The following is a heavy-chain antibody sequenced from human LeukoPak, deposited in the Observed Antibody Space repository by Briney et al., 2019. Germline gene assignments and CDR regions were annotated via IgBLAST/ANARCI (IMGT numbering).Heavy chain of an antibody. CDR3: ARDRRGVVISYGMDV. V-gene: IGHV3-21*01. J-gene: IGHJ6*02. CDR2: ISSSSSYI. D-gene: IGHD2-21*01. Sequence: PGGSLRLSCAASGFTFSSYSMNWVRQAPGKGLEWVSSISSSSSYIYYADSVKGRFTISRDNAKNSLYLQMNSLGAEDTAVYYCARDRRGVVISYGMDVWGQGATVTVSS. CDR1: GFTFSSYS.